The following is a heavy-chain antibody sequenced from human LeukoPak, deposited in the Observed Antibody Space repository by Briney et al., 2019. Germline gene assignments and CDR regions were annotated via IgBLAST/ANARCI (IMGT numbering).Heavy chain of an antibody. J-gene: IGHJ4*02. CDR3: ARGGDRSFDY. CDR2: IHHSGSI. D-gene: IGHD3-10*01. V-gene: IGHV4-4*02. CDR1: GVSISSNLW. Sequence: SGTLSLTCAVSGVSISSNLWWTWVRQPPGKGLEWIAEIHHSGSINYNPSLKSRVTISVDNAKNQFSLNLNSVTAADTAVYYCARGGDRSFDYWGQGTLVTVSS.